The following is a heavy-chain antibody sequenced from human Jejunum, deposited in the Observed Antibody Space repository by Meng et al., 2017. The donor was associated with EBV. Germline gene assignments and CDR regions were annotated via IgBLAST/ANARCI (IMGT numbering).Heavy chain of an antibody. D-gene: IGHD5-24*01. V-gene: IGHV3-23*01. CDR1: RFTLSAYA. Sequence: EVQLLESGGRVVQPGGSLVLSCVASRFTLSAYAMHWVRQAPGKGLEWVSFISGTGGNTYYADSVEGRFTISRDNSRNTLYLQMNTLSAEDTAIYYCVRDGYNHIPFDYWAQGTLGTVAS. J-gene: IGHJ4*02. CDR2: ISGTGGNT. CDR3: VRDGYNHIPFDY.